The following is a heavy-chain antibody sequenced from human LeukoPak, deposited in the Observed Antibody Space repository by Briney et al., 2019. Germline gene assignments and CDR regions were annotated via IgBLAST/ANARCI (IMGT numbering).Heavy chain of an antibody. D-gene: IGHD6-6*01. J-gene: IGHJ6*03. CDR2: IYSGGRT. Sequence: PGGSLRLSCAASGFTVSSNYMSWVRQAPGKGLEWVSVIYSGGRTYYADSVKGRFTISRDNSKNTLYLQMNSLRAEDTAVYYCARGSSSSHYYYYYYMDVWGKGTTVTVSS. CDR1: GFTVSSNY. V-gene: IGHV3-66*02. CDR3: ARGSSSSHYYYYYYMDV.